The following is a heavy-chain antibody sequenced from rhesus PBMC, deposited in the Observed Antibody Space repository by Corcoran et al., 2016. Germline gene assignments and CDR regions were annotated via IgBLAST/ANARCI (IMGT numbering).Heavy chain of an antibody. V-gene: IGHV4-80*01. CDR2: VNCKTGVA. J-gene: IGHJ4*01. Sequence: QVQLRESGPGLVKASETLSLTCIVYGVPISNSWWSWVRQSQGKGLEWIGEVNCKTGVAFYQPSLQSRVTFSLGASQNQVFLRLSFLTAADTAVYFCATESLAHSWGQGILVTVSS. CDR3: ATESLAHS. CDR1: GVPISNSW. D-gene: IGHD3-3*01.